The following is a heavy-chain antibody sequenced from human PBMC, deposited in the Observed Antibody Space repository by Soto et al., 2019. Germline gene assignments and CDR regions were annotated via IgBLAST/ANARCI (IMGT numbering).Heavy chain of an antibody. CDR3: AKTARDFYGLDV. V-gene: IGHV3-13*05. D-gene: IGHD1-1*01. CDR1: GFTFRNYD. CDR2: ISAAGDP. J-gene: IGHJ6*02. Sequence: EVQLVESGGGLVQPGGSLRLSCEASGFTFRNYDMHWVRQGTGKGLEWVSGISAAGDPDYADSVEGRFTISRENAQNSFFLQMTSLRVGDPAVYYCAKTARDFYGLDVWGQGTTVIVS.